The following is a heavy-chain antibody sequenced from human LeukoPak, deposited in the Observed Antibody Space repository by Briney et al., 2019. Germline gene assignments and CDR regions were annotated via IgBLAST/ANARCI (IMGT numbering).Heavy chain of an antibody. CDR1: GGSFSSSSYY. V-gene: IGHV4-39*01. J-gene: IGHJ2*01. Sequence: PSETLSLTCTVSGGSFSSSSYYWGWIRQPPGKGLEWIGRIYYSGSTYYNPSLKSRVTISVDTSKNQFSLKLSSVTAADTATYYCARLQVWYFDLWGRGTLVTVSS. CDR3: ARLQVWYFDL. CDR2: IYYSGST.